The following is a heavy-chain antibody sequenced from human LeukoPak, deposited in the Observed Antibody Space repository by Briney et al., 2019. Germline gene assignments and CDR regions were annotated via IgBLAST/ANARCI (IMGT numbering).Heavy chain of an antibody. Sequence: SETLSLTCTVSGGSISSYYWSWIRQPPGKGLEWIGYIYYSGSTNYNPSLKSRVTISVDTSKNQFSLKLSSVTAADTAVYYCARHRLGYSSGWYSDFDYWGQGTLVTVSS. CDR2: IYYSGST. CDR1: GGSISSYY. D-gene: IGHD6-19*01. J-gene: IGHJ4*02. V-gene: IGHV4-59*08. CDR3: ARHRLGYSSGWYSDFDY.